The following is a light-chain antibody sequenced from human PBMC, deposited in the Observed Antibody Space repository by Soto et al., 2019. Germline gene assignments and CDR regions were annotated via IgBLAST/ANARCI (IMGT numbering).Light chain of an antibody. CDR2: AAS. CDR3: QQSYSNPRT. CDR1: QTISTY. J-gene: IGKJ2*01. V-gene: IGKV1-39*01. Sequence: DIQMTQSPSSLSASVGDRVTITCRPSQTISTYLNWYQQKPGKAPKLLIYAASSLQSGVPSRFSGSGSGTDFTLTISSLQPEDFATYYCQQSYSNPRTFGQGTKVDIK.